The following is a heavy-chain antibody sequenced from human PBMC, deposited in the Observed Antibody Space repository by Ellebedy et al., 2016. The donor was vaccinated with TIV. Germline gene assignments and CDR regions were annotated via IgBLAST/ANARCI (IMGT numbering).Heavy chain of an antibody. D-gene: IGHD3-10*01. J-gene: IGHJ4*02. CDR3: AREGRLAPYYFDY. CDR2: ISSSSSYI. CDR1: GFTFSSYS. V-gene: IGHV3-21*01. Sequence: GESLKISXAASGFTFSSYSMNWVRQAPGKGLEWVSSISSSSSYIYYADSVKGRFTISRDNAKNSLYLQMNSLRAEDTAVYYCAREGRLAPYYFDYWGQGTLVTVSS.